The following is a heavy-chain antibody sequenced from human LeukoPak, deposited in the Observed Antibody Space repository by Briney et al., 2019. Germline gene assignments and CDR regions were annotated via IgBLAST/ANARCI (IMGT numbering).Heavy chain of an antibody. CDR3: ASSYLRNYGDYLLLFDY. V-gene: IGHV1-69*01. D-gene: IGHD4-17*01. J-gene: IGHJ4*02. CDR1: GGTFSSYA. CDR2: IIPIFGTA. Sequence: ASVKVSCKASGGTFSSYAISWVRQAPGQGLEWMGGIIPIFGTANYAQKFQGRVTITADESTSTAYMELSSLRSEDTAVYYCASSYLRNYGDYLLLFDYWGQGTLVTVSS.